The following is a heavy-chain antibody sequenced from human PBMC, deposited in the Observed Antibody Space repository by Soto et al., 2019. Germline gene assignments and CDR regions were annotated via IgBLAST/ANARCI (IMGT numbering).Heavy chain of an antibody. D-gene: IGHD5-18*01. J-gene: IGHJ5*02. CDR2: ISSSSSTI. CDR1: GFTFSSYS. CDR3: AREGYLNWFDP. V-gene: IGHV3-48*01. Sequence: GGSLRLSCAASGFTFSSYSMNWVRQAPGKGVEWVSYISSSSSTIYYADSVKGRFTISRDNAKNSLYLQMNSLRAEDTAVYYCAREGYLNWFDPWGQGTLVTVSS.